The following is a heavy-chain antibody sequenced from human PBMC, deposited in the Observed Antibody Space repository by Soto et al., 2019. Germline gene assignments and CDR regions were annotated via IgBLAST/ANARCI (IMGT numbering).Heavy chain of an antibody. CDR2: ISTYNNNT. V-gene: IGHV1-18*04. CDR3: ARLPYYYDSSGYYQGTNYYYYYGMDV. Sequence: ASVKVSCKASGYTFSKYAITWVRQAPGQGPGWVGWISTYNNNTSYIQKLQGRVTVTTDTSTSTAYMELRSLRSEDTAVYYCARLPYYYDSSGYYQGTNYYYYYGMDVWGQGTTVTVSS. J-gene: IGHJ6*02. CDR1: GYTFSKYA. D-gene: IGHD3-22*01.